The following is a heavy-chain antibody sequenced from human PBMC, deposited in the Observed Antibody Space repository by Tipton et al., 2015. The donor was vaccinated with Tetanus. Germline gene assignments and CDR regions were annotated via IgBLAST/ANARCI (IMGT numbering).Heavy chain of an antibody. Sequence: SLRLSCAASGFTFSSYAMIWVRQAPGKGLEWVSAISGSGGSTYYADSVKGRFTISRDNSKKTLYLQMNSLRAEDTAVYYRAKELPRGQWLRLDAFDIWGQGTMVTVSS. V-gene: IGHV3-23*01. J-gene: IGHJ3*02. CDR3: AKELPRGQWLRLDAFDI. CDR1: GFTFSSYA. D-gene: IGHD5-12*01. CDR2: ISGSGGST.